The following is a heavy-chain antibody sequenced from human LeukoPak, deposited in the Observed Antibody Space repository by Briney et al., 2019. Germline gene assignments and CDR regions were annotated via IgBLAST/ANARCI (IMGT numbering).Heavy chain of an antibody. CDR2: INPDNGKT. CDR3: AGNEPAVSVVDAFDV. Sequence: ASVKVSCKASGYNFNSYYIHWVRQAPGQGLTWMGWINPDNGKTKYEPRFQGRVTMTWDTSINTAYVDLTGLRSDDTAVYYCAGNEPAVSVVDAFDVWGQGTVVTVSS. J-gene: IGHJ3*01. CDR1: GYNFNSYY. D-gene: IGHD1-1*01. V-gene: IGHV1-2*02.